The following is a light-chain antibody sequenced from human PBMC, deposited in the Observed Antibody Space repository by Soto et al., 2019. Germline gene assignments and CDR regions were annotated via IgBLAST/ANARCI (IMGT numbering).Light chain of an antibody. CDR1: QSISSW. J-gene: IGKJ1*01. V-gene: IGKV1-5*01. Sequence: DIQMTQSPSTLSASVGDRVTITCRASQSISSWLAWYQQKQGKAPKLLIYDASSLERGVPSRFSGSGTGTEFTLANSSLQPDDFATYYCHQYHSEPWTFGQGTKVEIK. CDR2: DAS. CDR3: HQYHSEPWT.